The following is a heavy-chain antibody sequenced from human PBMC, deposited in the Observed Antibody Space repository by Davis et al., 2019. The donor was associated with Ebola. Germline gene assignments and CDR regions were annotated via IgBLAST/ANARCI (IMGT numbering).Heavy chain of an antibody. CDR3: ARSHGSANFDY. J-gene: IGHJ4*02. V-gene: IGHV1-3*01. CDR2: ITVGNGNT. D-gene: IGHD3-10*01. CDR1: GYTFTSYA. Sequence: ASVKVSCKASGYTFTSYAMHWVRQAPGQRLEWMGWITVGNGNTKYSQEFQGRVTITRDTSASTAYMELSSLRSEDTAVYYCARSHGSANFDYWGQGTLVTVSS.